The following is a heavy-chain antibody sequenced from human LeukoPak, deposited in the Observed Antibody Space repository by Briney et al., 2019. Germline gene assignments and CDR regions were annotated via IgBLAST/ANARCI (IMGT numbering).Heavy chain of an antibody. J-gene: IGHJ6*03. CDR3: ERDRGLVATNADYYMDV. V-gene: IGHV3-11*01. D-gene: IGHD5-12*01. CDR1: GFTFSHYY. Sequence: GGSLRLSCASSGFTFSHYYMIWIRQAPGKGLEGIAYITNSCSMFYADSVKCQVTVSRDDAKNSLFLQMNRMRAEDTAVYYCERDRGLVATNADYYMDVWGKGTTVTVSS. CDR2: ITNSCSM.